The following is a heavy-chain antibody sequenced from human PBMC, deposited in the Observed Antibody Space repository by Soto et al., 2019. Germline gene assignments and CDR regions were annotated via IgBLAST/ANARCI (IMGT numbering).Heavy chain of an antibody. Sequence: PGQSLKISCKGSGYRFTSYGIGWERQMPGKGLGWMGIFYPADSDTRYSPSFQGQVTISADKSISNAYLQWSSLKASDTAMYYCARAPIPTTNLDYSGQAPLVNVSS. CDR1: GYRFTSYG. CDR3: ARAPIPTTNLDY. J-gene: IGHJ4*02. CDR2: FYPADSDT. D-gene: IGHD1-1*01. V-gene: IGHV5-51*01.